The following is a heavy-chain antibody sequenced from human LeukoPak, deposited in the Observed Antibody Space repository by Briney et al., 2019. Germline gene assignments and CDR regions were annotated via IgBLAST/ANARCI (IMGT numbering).Heavy chain of an antibody. Sequence: SETLSLTCTVSGGSISSYYWSWIRQPPGKGLEWIGYIYYSGSTNYNPSLRSRVTISVDTSKNQFSLKLRSVTAADTAVYYCARGPCSGGSCYYYYYGMDVWGQGTTVTVSS. V-gene: IGHV4-59*01. CDR1: GGSISSYY. CDR3: ARGPCSGGSCYYYYYGMDV. D-gene: IGHD2-15*01. CDR2: IYYSGST. J-gene: IGHJ6*02.